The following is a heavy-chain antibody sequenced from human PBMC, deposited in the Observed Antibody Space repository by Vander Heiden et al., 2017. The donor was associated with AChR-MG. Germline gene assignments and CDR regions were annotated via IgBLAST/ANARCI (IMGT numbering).Heavy chain of an antibody. V-gene: IGHV3-30-3*01. J-gene: IGHJ4*02. CDR3: ARVGYSYGLDY. CDR1: GFTFSSYA. Sequence: VQLVESGGGVVQPGRSLRLSCAASGFTFSSYAMHWVRQAPGKGLEWVAVISYDGSNKYYADSVKGRFTISRDNSKNTLYLQMNSLRAEDTAVYYCARVGYSYGLDYWGQGTLVTVSS. CDR2: ISYDGSNK. D-gene: IGHD5-18*01.